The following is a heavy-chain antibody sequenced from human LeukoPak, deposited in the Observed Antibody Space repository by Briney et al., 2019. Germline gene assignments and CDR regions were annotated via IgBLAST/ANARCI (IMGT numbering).Heavy chain of an antibody. CDR1: GGSISSSSYS. D-gene: IGHD2-15*01. V-gene: IGHV4-39*01. J-gene: IGHJ5*02. CDR3: ARHRGVVEGGWFDP. CDR2: IYYSGST. Sequence: PSETLSLTCTVSGGSISSSSYSWGWIRQPPGKGLEWIGSIYYSGSTYYNPSLKSRVTISVDTSKNQFSLKLSSVTAADTAVYYCARHRGVVEGGWFDPWGQGTLVTVSS.